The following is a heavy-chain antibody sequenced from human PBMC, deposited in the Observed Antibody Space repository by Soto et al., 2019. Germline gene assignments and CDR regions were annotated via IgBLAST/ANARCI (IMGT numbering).Heavy chain of an antibody. D-gene: IGHD6-19*01. CDR2: ISGYNGNT. CDR3: SRFIMVGGWFDPNYYHGMDV. V-gene: IGHV1-18*01. CDR1: GYTFSNYG. J-gene: IGHJ6*02. Sequence: QVQLVQSGAEVKKPGASVTVSCKTSGYTFSNYGINWVRQAPGQGLEWMGWISGYNGNTNYAQTVQGRVTMTTDTSTGTVYMELRSVKSDATAIYYCSRFIMVGGWFDPNYYHGMDVWGQGTTVTVSS.